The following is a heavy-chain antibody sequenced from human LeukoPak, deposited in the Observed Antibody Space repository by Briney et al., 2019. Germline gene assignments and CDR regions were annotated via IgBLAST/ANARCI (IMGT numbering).Heavy chain of an antibody. CDR3: ARPCIMITFGGVVSDAFDI. Sequence: PSETLSLTCTVSGGSISSSSYYWGWIRQPPGKGLEWIGSIYYSGSTYYNPSLKSRVTISVDTSKNQFSLKLSSVTAADTAVYYCARPCIMITFGGVVSDAFDIWGQGTMVTVSS. D-gene: IGHD3-16*01. V-gene: IGHV4-39*01. CDR2: IYYSGST. CDR1: GGSISSSSYY. J-gene: IGHJ3*02.